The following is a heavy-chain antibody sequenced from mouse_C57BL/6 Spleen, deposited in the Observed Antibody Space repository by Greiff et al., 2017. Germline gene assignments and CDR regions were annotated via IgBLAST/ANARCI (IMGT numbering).Heavy chain of an antibody. V-gene: IGHV1-52*01. J-gene: IGHJ2*01. CDR3: ARTGGGSDVYFDY. Sequence: QVQLKQPGAELVRPGSSVKLSCKASGYTFTSYWMHWVKQRPIQGLEWIGNIDPSDSETHYNQKFKDKATLTVDKSSSTAYMQLSSLTSEDSAVYYGARTGGGSDVYFDYWGQGTTLTVSS. D-gene: IGHD3-1*01. CDR2: IDPSDSET. CDR1: GYTFTSYW.